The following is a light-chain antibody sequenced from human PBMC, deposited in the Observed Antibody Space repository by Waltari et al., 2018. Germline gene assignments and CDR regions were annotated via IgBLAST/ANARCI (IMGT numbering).Light chain of an antibody. CDR3: QQHGTLPAT. J-gene: IGKJ1*01. V-gene: IGKV3-20*01. CDR1: QSVGSSS. Sequence: VLTQSPGTASLSPGERVTLSCRASQSVGSSSLAWYQQKPGQAPRLVIYRTSRRATGIPDRFSGSGSGTDFSLTISRLEPEDFAVYYCQQHGTLPATFGQGTKVEIK. CDR2: RTS.